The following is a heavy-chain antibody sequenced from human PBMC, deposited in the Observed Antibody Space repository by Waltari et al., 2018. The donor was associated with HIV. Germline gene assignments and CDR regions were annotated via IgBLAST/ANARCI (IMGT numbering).Heavy chain of an antibody. D-gene: IGHD5-18*01. CDR3: ARGRGYSYGSNWFDP. CDR2: INHSGST. CDR1: GGSFSGYY. V-gene: IGHV4-34*01. J-gene: IGHJ5*02. Sequence: QVQLQQWGAGLLKPSETLSLTCAVYGGSFSGYYWSWIHQPPGKGLEWIGEINHSGSTNYNPSLKSRVTISVDTSKNQFSLKLSSVTAADTAVYYCARGRGYSYGSNWFDPWGQGTLVTVSS.